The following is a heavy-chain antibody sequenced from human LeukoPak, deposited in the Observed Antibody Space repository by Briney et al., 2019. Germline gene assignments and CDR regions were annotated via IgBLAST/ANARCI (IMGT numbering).Heavy chain of an antibody. V-gene: IGHV1-2*02. CDR2: INPNSGGT. CDR1: GYTFTGYY. J-gene: IGHJ4*02. D-gene: IGHD2-2*02. Sequence: ASVKVSCKASGYTFTGYYMHWVRQAPGQGLEWMGWINPNSGGTNYAQKVQGRVTMTRDTSISTAYMELSRLRSDDTAVYYCARVEPHLGPAAIRDFDYWGQGTLVTVSS. CDR3: ARVEPHLGPAAIRDFDY.